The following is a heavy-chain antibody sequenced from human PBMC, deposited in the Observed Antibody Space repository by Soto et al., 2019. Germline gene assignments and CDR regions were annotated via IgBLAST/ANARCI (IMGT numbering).Heavy chain of an antibody. V-gene: IGHV2-5*02. J-gene: IGHJ3*02. CDR3: APAFGGTSCPNDAFDI. CDR1: GFSLSGDGVG. Sequence: QITLKESGPTLVKPTQSLTLTCTVSGFSLSGDGVGVGWIRQPPGKALEWLALIYWDDDQRYSPSLKTRLTISNDTTKNQVVLTITNMDPVHTPTYYCAPAFGGTSCPNDAFDIWGQGTVVTVSS. D-gene: IGHD2-2*01. CDR2: IYWDDDQ.